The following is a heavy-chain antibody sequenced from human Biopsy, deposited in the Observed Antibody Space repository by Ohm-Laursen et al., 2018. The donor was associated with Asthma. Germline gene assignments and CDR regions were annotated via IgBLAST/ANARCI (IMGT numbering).Heavy chain of an antibody. CDR3: ARDFVDSAMDYFDY. CDR1: GGSISSSY. CDR2: IHHSGNT. J-gene: IGHJ4*02. V-gene: IGHV4-59*01. Sequence: SETLSLTCTVSGGSISSSYWSWIRQSPGKGLEWIGYIHHSGNTHYNPSLRSRVTISVDTSKNQLSLKLSSVTAADTAVYYCARDFVDSAMDYFDYWGQGTLVTVSS. D-gene: IGHD5-18*01.